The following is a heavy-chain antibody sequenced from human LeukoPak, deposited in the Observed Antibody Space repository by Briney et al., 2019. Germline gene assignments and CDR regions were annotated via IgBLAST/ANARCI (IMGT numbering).Heavy chain of an antibody. V-gene: IGHV4-31*03. D-gene: IGHD5-18*01. Sequence: KPSQTLSLTCTVSGGSISSGGYSWSWIRQHPGKGLEWIGYIYYSGSTYYNPSLKSRVTISVDTSKNQFSLKLSSVTAADTAVYYCASSTAMDYFDYWGQGTLVTVSS. CDR3: ASSTAMDYFDY. J-gene: IGHJ4*02. CDR1: GGSISSGGYS. CDR2: IYYSGST.